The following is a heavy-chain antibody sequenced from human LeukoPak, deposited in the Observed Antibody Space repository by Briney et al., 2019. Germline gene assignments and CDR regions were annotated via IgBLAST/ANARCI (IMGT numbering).Heavy chain of an antibody. Sequence: GGTLRLSCAVSGLPFSNHWMTWVRQAPGKGLEWVSFIRSKLYGGAAEHAASVKGRFSISRDDSKSIAYLQMNGLNTEDTAVYFCGRGLTVTGAKYYFDYWGQGTLVTVSS. V-gene: IGHV3-49*04. CDR1: GLPFSNHW. CDR3: GRGLTVTGAKYYFDY. J-gene: IGHJ4*02. D-gene: IGHD3-9*01. CDR2: IRSKLYGGAA.